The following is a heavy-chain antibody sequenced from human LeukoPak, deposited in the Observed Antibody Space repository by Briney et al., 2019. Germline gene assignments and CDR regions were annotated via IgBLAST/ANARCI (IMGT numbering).Heavy chain of an antibody. J-gene: IGHJ3*02. CDR2: IYHSGST. D-gene: IGHD3-9*01. CDR3: ARHLGITIFLI. V-gene: IGHV4-38-2*01. CDR1: GYSISSGYY. Sequence: SETLSLTCAVSGYSISSGYYWGWIRQPPGKGLEWIGSIYHSGSTYYNPSLKSRVTISVDTSRNQFSLKLSSVTAADTAVYYCARHLGITIFLIWGQGTMVTVSS.